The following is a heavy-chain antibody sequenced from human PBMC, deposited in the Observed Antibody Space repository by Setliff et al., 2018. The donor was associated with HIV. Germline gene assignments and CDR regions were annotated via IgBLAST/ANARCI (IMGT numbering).Heavy chain of an antibody. V-gene: IGHV4-38-2*02. Sequence: PSETLSLTCTVSGDSISSGYYWGWIRQPPGKGLEWIGSIYHSGSIYYNPSLKSRVTISVDTSKNQFSLKLSSVTAADTAVYYCARHDGTYCGGDCYLLGYFDLWGRGTLVTVSS. D-gene: IGHD2-21*02. J-gene: IGHJ2*01. CDR1: GDSISSGYY. CDR3: ARHDGTYCGGDCYLLGYFDL. CDR2: IYHSGSI.